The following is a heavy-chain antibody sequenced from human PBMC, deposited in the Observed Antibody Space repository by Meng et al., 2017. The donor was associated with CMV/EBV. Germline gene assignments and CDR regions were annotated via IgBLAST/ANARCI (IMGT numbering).Heavy chain of an antibody. D-gene: IGHD6-19*01. CDR2: VNSNNDAT. J-gene: IGHJ4*02. V-gene: IGHV1-2*02. Sequence: QVQLVWSWAEMKKPGASVKVSCTTSGFTYSDVCIHWMRYASGQGLEWMGWVNSNNDATNYARKFQGRVSMTRDTSISTAHMELSRLMSDDTAVYYCVRSSGWSLFDYWGQGTLVTVSS. CDR3: VRSSGWSLFDY. CDR1: GFTYSDVC.